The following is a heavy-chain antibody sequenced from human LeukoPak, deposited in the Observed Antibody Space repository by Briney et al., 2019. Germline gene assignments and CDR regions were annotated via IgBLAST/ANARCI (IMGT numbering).Heavy chain of an antibody. D-gene: IGHD4-17*01. CDR3: ARDRAVGDCFDY. Sequence: PGGSLRLSCAASGFTFSSYSMNWVRQAPGKGLEWVSSISSSSSYIYYADSVKGRFTISRDNAKNSLYLQMNSLRAEDTAVYYCARDRAVGDCFDYWGQRTLVTVSS. J-gene: IGHJ4*02. CDR2: ISSSSSYI. V-gene: IGHV3-21*01. CDR1: GFTFSSYS.